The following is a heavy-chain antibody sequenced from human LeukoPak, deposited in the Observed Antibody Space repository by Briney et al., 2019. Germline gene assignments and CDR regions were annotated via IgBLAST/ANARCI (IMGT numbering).Heavy chain of an antibody. D-gene: IGHD1-14*01. Sequence: GGSLRLSCTASGFTFGDYTVNWFRQAPGKGLEWVAFIRSKAYSGKTEYAASVKGRFTISRDDSNSSAYLEMKSLKTEDTGVYYCTRDSRYTTEGFDYWGQGTLVTVSS. V-gene: IGHV3-49*03. CDR2: IRSKAYSGKT. CDR3: TRDSRYTTEGFDY. CDR1: GFTFGDYT. J-gene: IGHJ4*02.